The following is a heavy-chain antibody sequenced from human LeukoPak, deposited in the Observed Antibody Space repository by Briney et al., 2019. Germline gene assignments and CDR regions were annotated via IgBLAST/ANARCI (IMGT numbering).Heavy chain of an antibody. J-gene: IGHJ4*02. CDR3: ARESEVEMATSSIDY. Sequence: PGGSLRLSCAASGFTFSSYSMNWVRQAPGKGLEWVSSISSSSSYIYYADSVKGRFTISRDNAKNSLYLQMNSLRAEDTAVYYCARESEVEMATSSIDYWGQGTLVTVSS. D-gene: IGHD5-24*01. CDR2: ISSSSSYI. CDR1: GFTFSSYS. V-gene: IGHV3-21*01.